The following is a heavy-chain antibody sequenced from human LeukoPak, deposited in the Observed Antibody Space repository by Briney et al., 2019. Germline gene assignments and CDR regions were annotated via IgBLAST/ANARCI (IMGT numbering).Heavy chain of an antibody. Sequence: GGSLRLSCAASGFTFDDYTMHWVRQAPGKGLEWVSAISGSGGSTYYADSVKGRFTISRDNSKNTLYLQMNSLRAEDTAVYYCAKRSWSNRGFDYWGQGTLVTVSS. D-gene: IGHD1/OR15-1a*01. J-gene: IGHJ4*02. CDR3: AKRSWSNRGFDY. V-gene: IGHV3-23*01. CDR2: ISGSGGST. CDR1: GFTFDDYT.